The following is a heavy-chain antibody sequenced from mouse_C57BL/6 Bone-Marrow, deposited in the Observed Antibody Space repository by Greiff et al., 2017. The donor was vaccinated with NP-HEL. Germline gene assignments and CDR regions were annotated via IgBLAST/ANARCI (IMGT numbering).Heavy chain of an antibody. V-gene: IGHV5-6*01. CDR3: AEHYYSNYFDY. Sequence: EVQLQESGGDLVKPGGSLKLSCAASGFTFSSYGMSWVRQTPDKRLEWVATISSGGSYTYYPDSVKGRFPISRDNAKNTLYLQMSSLKSKDTAMYSGAEHYYSNYFDYWGQGNTLTVSS. D-gene: IGHD2-5*01. CDR2: ISSGGSYT. CDR1: GFTFSSYG. J-gene: IGHJ2*01.